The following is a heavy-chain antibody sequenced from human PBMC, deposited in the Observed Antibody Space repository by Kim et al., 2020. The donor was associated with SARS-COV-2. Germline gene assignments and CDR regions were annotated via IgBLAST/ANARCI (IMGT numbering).Heavy chain of an antibody. J-gene: IGHJ6*02. CDR1: GFTVSSNY. CDR3: ARDLYSSSQYGMDV. Sequence: GGSLRLSCAASGFTVSSNYMSWVRQAPGKGLEWVSVIYSGGSTYYADSVKGRFTISRDNSKNTLYLQMNSLRAEDTAVYYRARDLYSSSQYGMDVWGQGTTVTVSS. V-gene: IGHV3-53*01. D-gene: IGHD6-13*01. CDR2: IYSGGST.